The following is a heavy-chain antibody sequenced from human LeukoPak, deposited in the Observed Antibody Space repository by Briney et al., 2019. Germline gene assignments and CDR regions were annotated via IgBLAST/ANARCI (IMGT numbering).Heavy chain of an antibody. D-gene: IGHD3-10*01. V-gene: IGHV3-9*01. Sequence: GGSLRLSCAASGLTFQNYALHWVRHPPGKGLEWLSDITGNSAKRGYADSVRGRFTISRDNAKNSVYLEMNSLRAEDTAMYYCATQNYWGQGSLVTVSS. CDR1: GLTFQNYA. J-gene: IGHJ4*02. CDR3: ATQNY. CDR2: ITGNSAKR.